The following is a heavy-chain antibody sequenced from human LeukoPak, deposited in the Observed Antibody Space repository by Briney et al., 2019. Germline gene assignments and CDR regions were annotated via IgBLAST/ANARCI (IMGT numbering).Heavy chain of an antibody. D-gene: IGHD6-19*01. V-gene: IGHV3-11*04. J-gene: IGHJ4*02. CDR2: ISSSGSTI. CDR1: GFTFSDYY. Sequence: GGSLRLSCAASGFTFSDYYMSWIRQAPGKGLEWVSYISSSGSTIYYADSVKGRFTISRDNAKNSLYLQMNSLRAEDTAVYYCARVRSSGWYVPDYWGQGTLVTVSS. CDR3: ARVRSSGWYVPDY.